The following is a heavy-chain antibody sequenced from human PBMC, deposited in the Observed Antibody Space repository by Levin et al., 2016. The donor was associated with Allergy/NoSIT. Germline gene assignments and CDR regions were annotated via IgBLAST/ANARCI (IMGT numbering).Heavy chain of an antibody. D-gene: IGHD3-10*01. Sequence: GGSLRLSCKGSGYSFTSYWIGWVRQMPGKGLEWMGTIYPGDSDTKYSPSFQGQVTISADKSITTAYLQWSSLTASDTAMYYCARGPSWLSFSGNYPFDFWGQGTRVTVSS. CDR2: IYPGDSDT. J-gene: IGHJ4*02. V-gene: IGHV5-51*01. CDR3: ARGPSWLSFSGNYPFDF. CDR1: GYSFTSYW.